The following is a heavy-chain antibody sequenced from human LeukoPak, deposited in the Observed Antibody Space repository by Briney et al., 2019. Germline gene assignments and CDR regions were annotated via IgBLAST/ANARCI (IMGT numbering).Heavy chain of an antibody. CDR3: TGNYYGSGSYADFDY. CDR2: IRSTANGYAT. V-gene: IGHV3-73*01. Sequence: GGSLRLSCAASGFTHSGSALHWVRQASGKGLEWVGRIRSTANGYATAYAASVKGRFTISRDDSKNTAYLQMDSLKTEDTAVYYCTGNYYGSGSYADFDYWGQGTLVTVSS. D-gene: IGHD3-10*01. J-gene: IGHJ4*02. CDR1: GFTHSGSA.